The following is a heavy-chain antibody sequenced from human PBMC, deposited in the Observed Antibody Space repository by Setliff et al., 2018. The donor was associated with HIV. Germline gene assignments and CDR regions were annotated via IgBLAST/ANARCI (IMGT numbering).Heavy chain of an antibody. Sequence: ASVKVSCKASGGTFRSPAITWVRQAPGQGLEWMGGLIPNFGTAYYPQKFQGRVTITADESTSTAYMEMRTLRSDDTAVYYCVRNPDTSGYLYYYYYMDVWGKGTTVTVSS. V-gene: IGHV1-69*13. CDR1: GGTFRSPA. CDR2: LIPNFGTA. CDR3: VRNPDTSGYLYYYYYMDV. D-gene: IGHD3-22*01. J-gene: IGHJ6*03.